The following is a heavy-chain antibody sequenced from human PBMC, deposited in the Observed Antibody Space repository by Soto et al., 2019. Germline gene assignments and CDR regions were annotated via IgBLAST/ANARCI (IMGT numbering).Heavy chain of an antibody. CDR1: GGSISSGDYY. V-gene: IGHV4-30-4*01. J-gene: IGHJ5*02. D-gene: IGHD4-4*01. Sequence: QVQLQESDPGLVKPSQTLSLTCTVSGGSISSGDYYWSWIRQPPGKGLEWIGYIYYSGSTYYNPSLKSRVTILVDTSKNQFSLKLSSVTAADTAVYYCARDSHDNSNYLSNWFDPWGQGTLVTVSS. CDR3: ARDSHDNSNYLSNWFDP. CDR2: IYYSGST.